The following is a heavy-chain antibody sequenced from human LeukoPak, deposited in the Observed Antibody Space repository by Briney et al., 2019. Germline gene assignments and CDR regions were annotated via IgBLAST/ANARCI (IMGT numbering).Heavy chain of an antibody. CDR3: ARSPKMATTDLDY. V-gene: IGHV3-11*01. CDR1: GLTFSDYY. J-gene: IGHJ4*02. D-gene: IGHD5-24*01. CDR2: ISSRGSTI. Sequence: GRSLRLSHAVSGLTFSDYYMSWIRQAPGRGLGWVSYISSRGSTIYYADTVKRRFTISRDNAKNSLYLQMNSLRAEDTAVYYCARSPKMATTDLDYWGQGTLVTVSS.